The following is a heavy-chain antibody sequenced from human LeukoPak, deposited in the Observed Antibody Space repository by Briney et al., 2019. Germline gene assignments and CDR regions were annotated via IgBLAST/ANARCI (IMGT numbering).Heavy chain of an antibody. D-gene: IGHD2-15*01. Sequence: PSETLSLTCTVSGGSISSSSYYWGWIRQPPGKGLEWIGSIYYSGSTYYNPSLKSRVTISVDTSKNQFSLKLSSVTAADTAVYYCARKGGVVVVAAPTVFDYWGQGTLVTVSS. CDR1: GGSISSSSYY. V-gene: IGHV4-39*01. J-gene: IGHJ4*02. CDR3: ARKGGVVVVAAPTVFDY. CDR2: IYYSGST.